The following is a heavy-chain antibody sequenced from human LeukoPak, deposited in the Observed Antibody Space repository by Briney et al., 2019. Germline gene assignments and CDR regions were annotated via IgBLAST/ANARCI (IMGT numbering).Heavy chain of an antibody. D-gene: IGHD3-10*01. CDR1: GFTFSSYA. V-gene: IGHV3-30*04. Sequence: GGSLRLSCAASGFTFSSYAMHWVRQAPGKGLEWVALIRYDGSDKCYADSVKGRFTISRDNAKNSLYLQMNSLRAEDTAVYYCARNVDYGSGSYYSPLDYWGQGTLVTVSS. J-gene: IGHJ4*02. CDR3: ARNVDYGSGSYYSPLDY. CDR2: IRYDGSDK.